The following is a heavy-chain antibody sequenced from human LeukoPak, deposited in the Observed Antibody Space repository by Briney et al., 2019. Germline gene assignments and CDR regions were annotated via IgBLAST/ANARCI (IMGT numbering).Heavy chain of an antibody. Sequence: PGGSLRLSCAASGFTFSSYAMSWVRQAPGKGLEWVSGISGRGDITYYADSVRGRFTISRDNSKNTLHLQMNSLRAEDTAVYYCAKSPSTVTPNGFDIWGQGTMVTVSS. CDR2: ISGRGDIT. D-gene: IGHD4-23*01. CDR1: GFTFSSYA. J-gene: IGHJ3*02. V-gene: IGHV3-23*01. CDR3: AKSPSTVTPNGFDI.